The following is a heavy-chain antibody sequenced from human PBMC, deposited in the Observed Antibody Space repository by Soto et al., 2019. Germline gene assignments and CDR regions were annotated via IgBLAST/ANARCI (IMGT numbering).Heavy chain of an antibody. CDR2: ISGSGETT. D-gene: IGHD3-22*01. CDR3: AREAVRVGLAYYDWLDP. Sequence: PGGSLRLSCTASGFNFSDFEMNWVRHTPGQGLEWISYISGSGETTYYADSVKGRFTISRDNAKNSLLLQMNGLRGEDTAVYYCAREAVRVGLAYYDWLDPWGQGTLVTVSS. V-gene: IGHV3-48*03. CDR1: GFNFSDFE. J-gene: IGHJ5*02.